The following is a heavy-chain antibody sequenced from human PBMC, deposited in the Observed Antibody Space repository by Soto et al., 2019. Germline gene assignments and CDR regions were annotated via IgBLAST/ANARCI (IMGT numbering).Heavy chain of an antibody. D-gene: IGHD3-22*01. J-gene: IGHJ3*02. CDR1: GFTFSSYA. V-gene: IGHV3-64D*08. Sequence: LRLSCSASGFTFSSYAMHWVRQAPGKGLEYVSAISSNGGSTYYADSVKGRFTISRDNSKNTLYLQMSSLRAEDTAVYYCVKSITMIVVVITDDAYDIWGQGTMVTVSS. CDR2: ISSNGGST. CDR3: VKSITMIVVVITDDAYDI.